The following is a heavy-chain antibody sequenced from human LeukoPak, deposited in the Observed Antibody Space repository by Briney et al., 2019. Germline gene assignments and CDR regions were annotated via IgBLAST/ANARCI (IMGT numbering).Heavy chain of an antibody. V-gene: IGHV3-11*01. CDR3: AREEAGTADY. J-gene: IGHJ4*02. D-gene: IGHD1-1*01. Sequence: GGSLRLSFAASGFIFSDYYTSWIRQAPGKGLEWFSYISDSGSTISYADSVKGRFTISRDNAKNSLYLQMNSLTAEDTAIYYCAREEAGTADYWGQGTLVTVSS. CDR2: ISDSGSTI. CDR1: GFIFSDYY.